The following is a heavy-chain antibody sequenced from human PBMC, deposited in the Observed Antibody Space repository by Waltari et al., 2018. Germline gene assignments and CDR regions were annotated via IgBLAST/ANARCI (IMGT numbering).Heavy chain of an antibody. CDR3: ATDGTDCSTTSCYFGGIDV. Sequence: QVHLVESGGGVVQPGRSLRLSCAASGLSFSSYAMYWVRQAPGKGLEWAAVISFDGKNKYYADSVKGRFAISRDDSKNTLYLQMNSLRTEDTAVYYCATDGTDCSTTSCYFGGIDVWGQGTTVTVSS. J-gene: IGHJ6*02. CDR2: ISFDGKNK. CDR1: GLSFSSYA. D-gene: IGHD2-2*01. V-gene: IGHV3-30*09.